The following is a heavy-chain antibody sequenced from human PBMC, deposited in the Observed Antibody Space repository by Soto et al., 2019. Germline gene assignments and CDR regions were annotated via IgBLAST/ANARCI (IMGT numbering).Heavy chain of an antibody. CDR2: IYSSGSI. Sequence: SETLSLTCTVSGGSITNHYWTWIRQPAGKGLEWIGRIYSSGSINYNSSLKSRLTMSVDTSKNQFSLKLTSVTAADTAVYYCARQTTFSSSWYDYWGQGTLVTVSS. CDR3: ARQTTFSSSWYDY. D-gene: IGHD6-13*01. CDR1: GGSITNHY. J-gene: IGHJ4*02. V-gene: IGHV4-4*07.